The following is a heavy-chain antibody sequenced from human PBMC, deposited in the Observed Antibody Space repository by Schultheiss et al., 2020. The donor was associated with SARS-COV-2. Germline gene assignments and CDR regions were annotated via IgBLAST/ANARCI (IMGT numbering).Heavy chain of an antibody. V-gene: IGHV1-18*01. D-gene: IGHD5-24*01. J-gene: IGHJ4*02. CDR3: AVRRDGYNYFDY. CDR1: DYTFTTYG. CDR2: MAGHTDDT. Sequence: ASVKVSCKAIDYTFTTYGVSWVRQAPGQGLEWMGWMAGHTDDTKYGRKFQGRVTITADESTSTAYMELSSLRSEDTAVYYCAVRRDGYNYFDYWGQGTLVTVSS.